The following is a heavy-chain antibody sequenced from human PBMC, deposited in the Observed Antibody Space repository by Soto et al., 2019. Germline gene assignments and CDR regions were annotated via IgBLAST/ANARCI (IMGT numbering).Heavy chain of an antibody. D-gene: IGHD2-15*01. CDR2: IYYSENT. V-gene: IGHV4-59*01. Sequence: PSETLSLTCTVSGDSISVFYWSWIRHPPGKALQWIGYIYYSENTNYNPSLQGRVTMSVDTSKNQFSLQVSSVTAADTAVYFCAKYRRTDAEGYTFEYWGQGALVTVSS. CDR3: AKYRRTDAEGYTFEY. CDR1: GDSISVFY. J-gene: IGHJ4*02.